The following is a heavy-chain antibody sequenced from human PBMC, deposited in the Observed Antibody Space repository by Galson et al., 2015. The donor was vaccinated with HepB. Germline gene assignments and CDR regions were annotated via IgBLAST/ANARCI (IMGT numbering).Heavy chain of an antibody. D-gene: IGHD3-10*01. V-gene: IGHV1-2*06. J-gene: IGHJ4*02. CDR1: GYTFVDYY. Sequence: SVKVSCKASGYTFVDYYIHWVRQAPGQGLEWMGRVSPYSGDTSYAQKFQGRVTMTRDTSITTVYMALSSLRPDDTAMYYCARDVMVRGVIHYFDDCGQGTLVTVSS. CDR2: VSPYSGDT. CDR3: ARDVMVRGVIHYFDD.